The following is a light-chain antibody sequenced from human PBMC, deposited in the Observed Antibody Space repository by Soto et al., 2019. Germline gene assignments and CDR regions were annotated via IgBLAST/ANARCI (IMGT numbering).Light chain of an antibody. CDR1: QSLLHSNGYNY. CDR3: MQALQTPRA. J-gene: IGKJ4*01. V-gene: IGKV2-28*01. CDR2: LGS. Sequence: DIVMTQSPLSLPVTPGEPASISCRSSQSLLHSNGYNYLDWYLQKPGQSPQLLISLGSNRASGVPDRFSGSGSGTDFTLKISRVEAEDVGVYYCMQALQTPRAFGGGTKVEIK.